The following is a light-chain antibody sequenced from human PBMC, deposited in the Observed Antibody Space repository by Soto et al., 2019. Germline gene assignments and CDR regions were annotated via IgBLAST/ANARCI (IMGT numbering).Light chain of an antibody. CDR1: SSDVGRYNY. CDR2: DVS. V-gene: IGLV2-14*01. CDR3: SSYTPSTPYV. J-gene: IGLJ1*01. Sequence: QSALTQPASVSGSPGQSITISCTGTSSDVGRYNYVSWYQHHPGKAPRLMIYDVSNRPSGVSNRFSGSKSGNTASLTISGLQAEDEADYYCSSYTPSTPYVFGTGTKVTVL.